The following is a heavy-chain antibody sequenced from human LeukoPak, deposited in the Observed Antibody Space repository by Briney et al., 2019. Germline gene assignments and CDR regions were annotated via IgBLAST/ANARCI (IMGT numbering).Heavy chain of an antibody. J-gene: IGHJ4*02. V-gene: IGHV3-23*01. Sequence: PGGSLRLSCAASGFTFSGYAMSWVRQTPGKGLEWVSAISGGGGTTYYADSVKGRFTVSRDNSKNMVYLQMTSLRAEDTAVYYCAKMGNWGSYYFDYWGQGTLVTVSS. CDR2: ISGGGGTT. D-gene: IGHD3-16*01. CDR3: AKMGNWGSYYFDY. CDR1: GFTFSGYA.